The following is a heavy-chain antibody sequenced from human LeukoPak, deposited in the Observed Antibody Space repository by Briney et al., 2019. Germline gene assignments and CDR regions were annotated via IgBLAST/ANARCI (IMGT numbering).Heavy chain of an antibody. V-gene: IGHV1-18*01. Sequence: GASVKVSCKASGYTFTSYGISWVRQAPGQGLEWMGWISAYNGNTNYAQKFQGRVTMTRDTSITTAYMELSSLRSEDTAVYYCARDGGGNSTYMDVWGKGTTVTVSS. J-gene: IGHJ6*03. CDR3: ARDGGGNSTYMDV. D-gene: IGHD4-23*01. CDR2: ISAYNGNT. CDR1: GYTFTSYG.